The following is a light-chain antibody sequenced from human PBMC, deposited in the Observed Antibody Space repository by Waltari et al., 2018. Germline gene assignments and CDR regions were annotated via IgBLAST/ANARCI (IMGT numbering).Light chain of an antibody. CDR2: EVN. CDR3: TSYAGKNILV. Sequence: QSVLTPPPSASGSLGQSVTIPCPGSSSNGGVYNFASWYQQHPRKAPKLIIYEVNKRPSGVPDRFSGSKSGNTASLTVSGLLAEDEADYYCTSYAGKNILVFGGGTNLTVL. V-gene: IGLV2-8*01. J-gene: IGLJ3*02. CDR1: SSNGGVYNF.